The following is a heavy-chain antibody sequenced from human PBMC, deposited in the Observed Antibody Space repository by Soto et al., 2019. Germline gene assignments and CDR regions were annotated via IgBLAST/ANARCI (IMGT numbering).Heavy chain of an antibody. CDR2: ISYSGGTT. V-gene: IGHV3-23*01. Sequence: DVQLLESGGGLVQPGGSLRLSCAASGFTFKSCAMSWVRQAPGKGLEWVSAISYSGGTTYYADSVKGRFTISRDNSNNMLYLQMDGLGAEDTALYYCAKDQRPFGRSQPGEDYWGQGTLVTVSS. CDR3: AKDQRPFGRSQPGEDY. CDR1: GFTFKSCA. J-gene: IGHJ4*02. D-gene: IGHD3-10*01.